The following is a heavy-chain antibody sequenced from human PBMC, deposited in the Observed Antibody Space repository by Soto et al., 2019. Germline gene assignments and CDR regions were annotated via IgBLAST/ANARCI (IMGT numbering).Heavy chain of an antibody. CDR1: GFTFSSYA. Sequence: GGSLRLSCAASGFTFSSYAMSWVRQAPGKGLEWVSAISGSGGSTYYADSVKGRFTISRDNSKNTLYLQMNSLRAEDTAVYYCAKDAAYIAAAGTESDYWGQGTLVTVSS. V-gene: IGHV3-23*01. J-gene: IGHJ4*02. D-gene: IGHD6-13*01. CDR3: AKDAAYIAAAGTESDY. CDR2: ISGSGGST.